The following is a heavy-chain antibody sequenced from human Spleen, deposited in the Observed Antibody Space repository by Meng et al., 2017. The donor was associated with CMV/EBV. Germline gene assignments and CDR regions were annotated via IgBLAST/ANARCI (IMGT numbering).Heavy chain of an antibody. CDR3: ARSHSPHSGSSYFDY. D-gene: IGHD6-13*01. V-gene: IGHV1-2*02. CDR2: IIPILHIA. Sequence: ASVKVSCKASGYTFTSYGIVWVRQAPGQGLEWMGGIIPILHIANYAQKFQGRVTMTRDTSINTAYVELTSLTSDDTALYYCARSHSPHSGSSYFDYWGQGPLVTVSS. J-gene: IGHJ4*02. CDR1: GYTFTSYG.